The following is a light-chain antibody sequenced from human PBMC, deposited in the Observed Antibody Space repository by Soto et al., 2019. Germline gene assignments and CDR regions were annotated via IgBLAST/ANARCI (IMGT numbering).Light chain of an antibody. J-gene: IGKJ1*01. V-gene: IGKV3-20*01. CDR1: QSISRTY. CDR3: QQYGRSGT. CDR2: ATS. Sequence: ENVLTQSPGTLSLYKGERATLSWMASQSISRTYLAWYQQKPVQAPRLLIYATSSRATGIPDRFSGSGSGTDFTLTISRLEPEDFAVYYCQQYGRSGTFGQGTEVDIK.